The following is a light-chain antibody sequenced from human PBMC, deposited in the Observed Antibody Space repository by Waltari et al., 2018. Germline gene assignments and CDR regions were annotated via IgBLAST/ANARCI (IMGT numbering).Light chain of an antibody. J-gene: IGLJ2*01. CDR1: ALPKQY. V-gene: IGLV3-25*03. Sequence: SYELTQPPSVSVSPGQTARITCSGDALPKQYAYWYQKKPGQAPVLVIYKDTERPSGNPERFSVSRSGKKVTLTISGVQTEDEADYYGQSADSRGTVVFGGGTELTVL. CDR3: QSADSRGTVV. CDR2: KDT.